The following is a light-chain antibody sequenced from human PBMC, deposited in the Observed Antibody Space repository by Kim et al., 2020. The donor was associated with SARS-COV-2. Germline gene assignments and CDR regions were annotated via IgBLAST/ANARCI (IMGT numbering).Light chain of an antibody. CDR2: AAS. CDR3: QQSYSTPLT. Sequence: APVGDRVTITGRASQSISSYLNWYQQKPGKAPKLLIYAASSLKSGVPSRFSGSGSGTDFTLTISILQPEDFATYYCQQSYSTPLTFGGGTKVDIK. V-gene: IGKV1-39*01. CDR1: QSISSY. J-gene: IGKJ4*01.